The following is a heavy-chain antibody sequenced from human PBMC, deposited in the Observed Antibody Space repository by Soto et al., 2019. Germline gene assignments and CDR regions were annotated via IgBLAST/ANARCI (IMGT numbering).Heavy chain of an antibody. CDR2: ISYDGSNK. CDR1: GFTCSSYG. CDR3: AKVSVPAAIAYYYYGMDV. D-gene: IGHD2-2*01. V-gene: IGHV3-30*18. J-gene: IGHJ6*02. Sequence: QVQLVESGGGVVQPGRSLRLSCAASGFTCSSYGMHWVRQAPGKGLEWVALISYDGSNKYYADSVKGRFTISRDNSKNTLYLQMNSLRAEDTAVYYCAKVSVPAAIAYYYYGMDVWGQGTTVTVSS.